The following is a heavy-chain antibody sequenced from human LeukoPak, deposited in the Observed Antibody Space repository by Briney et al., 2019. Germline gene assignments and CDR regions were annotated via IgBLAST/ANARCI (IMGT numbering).Heavy chain of an antibody. CDR3: ARHSGSGWYLDY. Sequence: GESLKISCKGSGYNFANNWIAWVRQMPGKDLEWMGIIYPGDSDTRYNPSLQGQVTISADNSITTAYLQWSSLKASDTAMYYCARHSGSGWYLDYWGQGTLVTVSS. V-gene: IGHV5-51*01. CDR1: GYNFANNW. D-gene: IGHD6-19*01. CDR2: IYPGDSDT. J-gene: IGHJ4*02.